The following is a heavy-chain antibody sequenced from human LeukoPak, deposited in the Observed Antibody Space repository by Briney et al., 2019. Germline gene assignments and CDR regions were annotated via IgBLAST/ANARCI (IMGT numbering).Heavy chain of an antibody. Sequence: PGGSLRLSCAASGFTFDDYGMHWVRQAPGKGLEWVSSISWNSDSINYADSVKGRFTIPRDNAKNSLFLQMNSLRAEDTALYYCAKTGDCGGDCSINYWGQGTLVTVSS. CDR2: ISWNSDSI. CDR1: GFTFDDYG. V-gene: IGHV3-9*01. D-gene: IGHD2-21*02. J-gene: IGHJ4*02. CDR3: AKTGDCGGDCSINY.